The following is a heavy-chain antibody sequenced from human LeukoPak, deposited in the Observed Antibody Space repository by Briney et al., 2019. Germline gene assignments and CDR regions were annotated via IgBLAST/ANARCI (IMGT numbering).Heavy chain of an antibody. D-gene: IGHD5-24*01. J-gene: IGHJ4*02. CDR3: ARDLRAGYNWGRTGIFDY. V-gene: IGHV3-7*01. Sequence: GGSLRLSCAASGFTLSSYWMSWVRQAPGKGLEWVANIKQDGSEKYYVDSVKGRFTISSDNAKNSLYLQMNSLRAEDTAVYYRARDLRAGYNWGRTGIFDYWGQGTLVTVSS. CDR2: IKQDGSEK. CDR1: GFTLSSYW.